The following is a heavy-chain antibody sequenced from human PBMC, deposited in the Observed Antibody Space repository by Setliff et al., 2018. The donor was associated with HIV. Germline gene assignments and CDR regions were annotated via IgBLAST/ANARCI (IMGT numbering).Heavy chain of an antibody. V-gene: IGHV4-59*08. CDR3: ARSLVPSGYYYGRHAFDI. J-gene: IGHJ3*02. CDR1: GASIRGHY. Sequence: SETLSLTCSVSGASIRGHYWSWIRQSPGKGLEWIGHIYYSGNTNYNPSFKSRVTISVDTSKNQFSLRVNSVTAADTAVYYCARSLVPSGYYYGRHAFDIWGQGTKVTV. CDR2: IYYSGNT. D-gene: IGHD3-22*01.